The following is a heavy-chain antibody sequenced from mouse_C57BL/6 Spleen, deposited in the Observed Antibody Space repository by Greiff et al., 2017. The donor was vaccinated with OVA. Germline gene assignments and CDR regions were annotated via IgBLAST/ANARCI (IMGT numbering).Heavy chain of an antibody. J-gene: IGHJ2*01. D-gene: IGHD2-4*01. CDR1: GYTFTDYN. CDR2: INPNNGGT. CDR3: AYDYDGHFDY. Sequence: EVQLQQSGPELVKPGASVKMSCKASGYTFTDYNMHWVKQSHGKSLEWIGYINPNNGGTSYNQKFKGKATLTVNKSSSTAYMELRSLTSEDSAVYYCAYDYDGHFDYWGQGTTLTVSS. V-gene: IGHV1-22*01.